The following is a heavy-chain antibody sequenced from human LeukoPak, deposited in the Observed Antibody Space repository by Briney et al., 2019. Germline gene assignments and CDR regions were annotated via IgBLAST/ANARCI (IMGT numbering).Heavy chain of an antibody. V-gene: IGHV3-30*03. CDR1: GFTFSSYG. CDR2: ISYDGSNK. J-gene: IGHJ3*02. CDR3: ARSGITMVGGVSIGLLAFDI. Sequence: PGGSLRLSCAASGFTFSSYGMHWVRQAPGKGLEWVAVISYDGSNKYYADSVKGRFTISRDNAENTLYLQMNSLRVEDTANYYCARSGITMVGGVSIGLLAFDIWGQGTMVTVSS. D-gene: IGHD3-10*01.